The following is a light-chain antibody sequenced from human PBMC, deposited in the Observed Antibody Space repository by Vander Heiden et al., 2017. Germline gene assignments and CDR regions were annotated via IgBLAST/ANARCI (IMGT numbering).Light chain of an antibody. CDR2: DAS. CDR1: QRVSSSY. CDR3: QQYGSSPIT. V-gene: IGKV3D-20*01. Sequence: ILLTQSPATLSSSPGEDTATTCGARQRVSSSYLAWYQQKPGMAPRLLIYDASSRATGIPDRFSGSGSGTDFTLTISRLEPEDFAMYYCQQYGSSPITFGQGTRLEMK. J-gene: IGKJ5*01.